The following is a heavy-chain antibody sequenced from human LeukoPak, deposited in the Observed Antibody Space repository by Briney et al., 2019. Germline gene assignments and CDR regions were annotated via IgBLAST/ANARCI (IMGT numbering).Heavy chain of an antibody. Sequence: PGGSLRLSCAASGFTFSSYAMSWVRQAPGKGLEWVSAISGSGGSTYYADSVKGRFTISRDNSKNTLYLQMNSLRAEDTAVYYCAKDLSSSWFEGLDNWGQGTLVTVSS. CDR2: ISGSGGST. V-gene: IGHV3-23*01. J-gene: IGHJ4*02. CDR3: AKDLSSSWFEGLDN. D-gene: IGHD6-13*01. CDR1: GFTFSSYA.